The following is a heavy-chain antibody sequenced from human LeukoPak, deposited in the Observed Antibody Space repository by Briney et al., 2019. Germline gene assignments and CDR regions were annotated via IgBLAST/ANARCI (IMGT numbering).Heavy chain of an antibody. CDR1: GFTFSSYA. CDR2: ISSNGGST. V-gene: IGHV3-64D*06. J-gene: IGHJ4*02. Sequence: GGSLRLSRSASGFTFSSYAMHWVRQAPGKGLEYVSAISSNGGSTYYADSVKGRFTISRDNSKNTLYLQMSSLRAEDTAVYYCVLWEEDYYDSSGFLSTVDYWGQGTLVTVSS. CDR3: VLWEEDYYDSSGFLSTVDY. D-gene: IGHD3-22*01.